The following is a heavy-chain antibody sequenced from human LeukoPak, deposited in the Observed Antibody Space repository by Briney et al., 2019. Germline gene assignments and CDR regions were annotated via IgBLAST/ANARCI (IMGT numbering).Heavy chain of an antibody. D-gene: IGHD2-21*01. CDR2: IVPMFGTK. V-gene: IGHV1-69*13. CDR3: ARGGLSYCGGDCYYAFDI. CDR1: GGTFSTFA. J-gene: IGHJ3*02. Sequence: SVKVSCKASGGTFSTFAITWVRQAPGQGLEWMGGIVPMFGTKDYAPNFQGRVTISADESTTTVYMDLTSLTSEDTAVYYCARGGLSYCGGDCYYAFDIWGQGTMVTVS.